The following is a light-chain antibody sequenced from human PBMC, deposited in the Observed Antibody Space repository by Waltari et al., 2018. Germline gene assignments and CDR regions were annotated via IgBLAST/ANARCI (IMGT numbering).Light chain of an antibody. V-gene: IGKV4-1*01. CDR1: QTLLYISNNKNY. Sequence: DIVMTHSPDSLAVSLGERATIRCKSSQTLLYISNNKNYLSWDQQKPGQPSRLLMYWAYTRESGVPDRFSGSGSGTDFTLTIGSLQAEDVAVYYCQQYYDIPYTFGQGTKLEIK. J-gene: IGKJ2*01. CDR2: WAY. CDR3: QQYYDIPYT.